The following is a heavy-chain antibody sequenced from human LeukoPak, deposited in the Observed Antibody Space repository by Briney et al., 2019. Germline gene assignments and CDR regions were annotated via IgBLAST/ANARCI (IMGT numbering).Heavy chain of an antibody. J-gene: IGHJ4*02. Sequence: GGSLRLSCAASGFTFSGYGMHWVRQAPGKGLEWVSFIRYDGSDKYYADSVKGRFTISRDNSKNTLYLQMRSLRVEDTAVYYCAAINIAQLPIRASWGQGTLVTVSP. CDR3: AAINIAQLPIRAS. CDR2: IRYDGSDK. CDR1: GFTFSGYG. D-gene: IGHD2/OR15-2a*01. V-gene: IGHV3-30*02.